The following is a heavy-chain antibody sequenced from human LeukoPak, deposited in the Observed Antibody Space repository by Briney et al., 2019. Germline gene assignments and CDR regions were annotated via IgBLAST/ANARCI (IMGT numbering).Heavy chain of an antibody. V-gene: IGHV4-4*07. J-gene: IGHJ6*03. CDR1: GGSISSYY. CDR3: ARDIPYDSSGYPFLYYYMDV. CDR2: IYTSGST. Sequence: SETLSLTCTVSGGSISSYYWSWIRQPAGKGLEWIGRIYTSGSTNYNPSLKSRVTMSVDTSKNQFSLKLSSVTAADTAVYYCARDIPYDSSGYPFLYYYMDVWGQGTMVTVSS. D-gene: IGHD3-22*01.